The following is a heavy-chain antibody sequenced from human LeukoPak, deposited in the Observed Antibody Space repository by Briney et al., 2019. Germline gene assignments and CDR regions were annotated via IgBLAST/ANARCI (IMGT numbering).Heavy chain of an antibody. V-gene: IGHV1-2*02. CDR1: GYTFTGYY. Sequence: ASVKVSCKASGYTFTGYYMHWVRQAPGQGLEWMGWINPNSGGTNYAQKFKGRVTMTRDTSISTAYMELSRLRSDDTAVYYCATSGVVPAAHYYYYYMDVWGKGTTVTVSS. J-gene: IGHJ6*03. CDR3: ATSGVVPAAHYYYYYMDV. D-gene: IGHD2-2*01. CDR2: INPNSGGT.